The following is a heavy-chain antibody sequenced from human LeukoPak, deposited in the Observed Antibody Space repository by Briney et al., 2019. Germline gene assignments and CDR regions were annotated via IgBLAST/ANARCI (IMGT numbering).Heavy chain of an antibody. CDR2: INWNGGST. V-gene: IGHV3-20*01. CDR3: ARGAYCGGDCLNYLDY. D-gene: IGHD2-21*02. J-gene: IGHJ4*02. Sequence: PGGSLRLSCAASGFTFDDYGMSWVRQAPGKGLEWVSGINWNGGSTGYADSVKGRFTISRDNAKNSLYLQMNSLRVENTALYHCARGAYCGGDCLNYLDYWGQGTLVTVSS. CDR1: GFTFDDYG.